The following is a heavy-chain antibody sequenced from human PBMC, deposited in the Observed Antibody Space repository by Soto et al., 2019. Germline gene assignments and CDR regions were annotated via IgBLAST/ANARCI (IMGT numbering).Heavy chain of an antibody. J-gene: IGHJ6*02. CDR3: ARDKKLGPGPYYYYYGMDV. Sequence: GGSLRLSCATSGFTFNTYTMNCVRQAPGKGLEWVSSISSSSAYIYYADSVKGRFTISRDNAKNSLYLQMNGLRAEDTAVYYCARDKKLGPGPYYYYYGMDVWGQGTTVTVSS. CDR2: ISSSSAYI. V-gene: IGHV3-21*01. CDR1: GFTFNTYT.